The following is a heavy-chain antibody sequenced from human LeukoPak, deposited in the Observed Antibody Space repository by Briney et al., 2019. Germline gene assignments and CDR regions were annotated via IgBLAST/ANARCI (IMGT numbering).Heavy chain of an antibody. V-gene: IGHV3-74*01. Sequence: GGSLRLSCAASGFTFSRYCMHWVRQVPGRGLVWVSRINRDGSIISYADSVRGRFTISRDNAKNTLYLQMNGLRAEDTAVYYCARNGLGEWELLHVWGQGTLVTVSS. J-gene: IGHJ4*02. D-gene: IGHD1-26*01. CDR1: GFTFSRYC. CDR3: ARNGLGEWELLHV. CDR2: INRDGSII.